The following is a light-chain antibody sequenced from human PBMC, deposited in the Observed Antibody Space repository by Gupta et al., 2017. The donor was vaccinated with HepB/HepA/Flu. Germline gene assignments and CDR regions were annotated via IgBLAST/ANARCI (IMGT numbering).Light chain of an antibody. CDR2: EVN. V-gene: IGLV2-23*02. Sequence: QSALTQPASVSGSPGQSITISCTGTSSDVGSYNHVSWYQQHPGKTPKVMIYEVNERPSGISNPFPGSKAGNTASLTISGPQADDEADFFCWPYAGSSGFVFGSGAKV. CDR1: SSDVGSYNH. CDR3: WPYAGSSGFV. J-gene: IGLJ1*01.